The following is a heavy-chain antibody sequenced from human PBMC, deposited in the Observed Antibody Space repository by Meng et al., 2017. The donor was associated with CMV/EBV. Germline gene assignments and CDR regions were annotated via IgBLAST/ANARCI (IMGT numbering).Heavy chain of an antibody. CDR3: ARDQYYGSGGNYYYGMDV. CDR1: GFTVSSNY. CDR2: IYSGGST. D-gene: IGHD3-10*01. J-gene: IGHJ6*02. Sequence: GESLKISCAASGFTVSSNYMSWVRQAPGKGLERVSVIYSGGSTYYADSVKGRFTISRDNSKNTLYLQMNSLRAEDTAVYYCARDQYYGSGGNYYYGMDVWGQGTTVTVSS. V-gene: IGHV3-53*01.